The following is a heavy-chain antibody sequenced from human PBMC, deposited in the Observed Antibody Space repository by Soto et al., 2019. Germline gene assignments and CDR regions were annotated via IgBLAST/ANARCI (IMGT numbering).Heavy chain of an antibody. J-gene: IGHJ4*02. Sequence: QVQLVQSGAEVKKPGASVKVSCKASGYTFTSYAMHWVRQAPGQRLEWMGWINAGNGNTKYSQKFQGRVTITRDTSASTAYMELSSLRSEDTAVYYCAREGLQFWTWAYFDYWGRGTLVTVSS. CDR3: AREGLQFWTWAYFDY. CDR2: INAGNGNT. D-gene: IGHD5-12*01. V-gene: IGHV1-3*01. CDR1: GYTFTSYA.